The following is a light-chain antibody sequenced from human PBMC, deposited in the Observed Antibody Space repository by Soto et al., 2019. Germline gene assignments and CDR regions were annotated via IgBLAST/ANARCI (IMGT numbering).Light chain of an antibody. Sequence: EIVMTQSPATLSVSPGERATLSCRASQSIHSNLAWYQQKPGQAPRLLIYGASTRATGIPARFSGSGSGTDFTLTISRLEPGDFAVYYCQHFGGTTFTFGQGTRLEIK. J-gene: IGKJ5*01. CDR2: GAS. V-gene: IGKV3-15*01. CDR3: QHFGGTTFT. CDR1: QSIHSN.